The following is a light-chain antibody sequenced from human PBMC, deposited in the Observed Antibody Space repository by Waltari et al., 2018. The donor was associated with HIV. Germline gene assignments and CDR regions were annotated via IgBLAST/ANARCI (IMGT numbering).Light chain of an antibody. CDR3: SSYTSNTAFRI. CDR1: SSAVGGYNY. CDR2: DVI. Sequence: QSALTQPASVSGSLGQSITISCTGTSSAVGGYNYVSWYQKHPTKAPKLLIYDVINRPSGVSSRFSSSKYGDTTSLTISGLQAEDKAYFYCSSYTSNTAFRIFGGGTNLTVL. J-gene: IGLJ2*01. V-gene: IGLV2-14*03.